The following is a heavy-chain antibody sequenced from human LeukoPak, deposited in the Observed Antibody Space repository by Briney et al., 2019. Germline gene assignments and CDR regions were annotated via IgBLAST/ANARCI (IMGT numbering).Heavy chain of an antibody. J-gene: IGHJ4*02. CDR3: AREALTASWRGYFDY. CDR2: IYSGGST. D-gene: IGHD2-2*01. Sequence: GGSRNPPWQAPGLTAVRNYMTGFRKPQGKGWDWAQVIYSGGSTYYADSVKGQFTISRDNSKNTLYLQMNSLRAEDTAVYYCAREALTASWRGYFDYWGQGTLVTVSS. CDR1: GLTAVRNY. V-gene: IGHV3-53*01.